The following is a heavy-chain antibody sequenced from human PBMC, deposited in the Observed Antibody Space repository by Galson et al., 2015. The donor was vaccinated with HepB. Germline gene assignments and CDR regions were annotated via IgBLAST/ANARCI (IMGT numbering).Heavy chain of an antibody. CDR2: IWYDGSNK. CDR1: GFTFSSYG. D-gene: IGHD5-18*01. J-gene: IGHJ6*04. V-gene: IGHV3-33*01. CDR3: AREEVSSGYFARLDV. Sequence: SLRLSCAASGFTFSSYGMHWVRQAPGKGLEWVAVIWYDGSNKYYADSVKGRFTISRDNSKNTLYLQMNSLRAEDTAVYYCAREEVSSGYFARLDVWGKGTTVTVSS.